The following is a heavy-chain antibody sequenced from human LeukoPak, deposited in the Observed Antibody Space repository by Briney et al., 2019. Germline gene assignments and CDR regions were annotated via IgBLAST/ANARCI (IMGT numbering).Heavy chain of an antibody. D-gene: IGHD6-19*01. J-gene: IGHJ3*02. V-gene: IGHV1-18*01. Sequence: ASVKVSCKASGYTFTSYGISWVRQAPGQGLGWMGWTSAYNGNTNYAQKLQGRVTMTTDTSTSTAYMELRSLRSDDTAVYYCARDRPYSSGWFGVDAFDIWGQGTMVTVSS. CDR1: GYTFTSYG. CDR2: TSAYNGNT. CDR3: ARDRPYSSGWFGVDAFDI.